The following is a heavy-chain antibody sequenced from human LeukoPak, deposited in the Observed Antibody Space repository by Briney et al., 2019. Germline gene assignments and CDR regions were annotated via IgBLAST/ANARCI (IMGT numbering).Heavy chain of an antibody. Sequence: SETLSLTCTVSGYSISSGYYWGWIRQPPGKGLEWIGSIYHSGSTYYNPSLKSRVTISVDTSKNQFSLKLSSVTAADTAVYYCASIPPYDSSGYYWGQGTLVTVSS. D-gene: IGHD3-22*01. CDR1: GYSISSGYY. J-gene: IGHJ4*02. V-gene: IGHV4-38-2*02. CDR2: IYHSGST. CDR3: ASIPPYDSSGYY.